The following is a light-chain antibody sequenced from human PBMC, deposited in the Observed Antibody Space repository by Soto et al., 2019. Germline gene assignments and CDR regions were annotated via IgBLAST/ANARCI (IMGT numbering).Light chain of an antibody. CDR2: AAS. CDR1: QGIGND. J-gene: IGKJ4*01. V-gene: IGKV1-39*01. Sequence: IQLTQSPSSLSESVGHRVTISCRASQGIGNDLAWYQQKPGKAPKLLIYAASTLQSGVPSRFGGSGSGTDFTLTISSLQPEDFATYYCQQSFSNPRTFGGGTKVDI. CDR3: QQSFSNPRT.